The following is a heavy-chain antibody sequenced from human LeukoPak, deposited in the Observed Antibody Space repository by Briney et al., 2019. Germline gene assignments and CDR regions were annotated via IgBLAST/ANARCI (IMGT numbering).Heavy chain of an antibody. CDR1: GYTFTRSA. CDR3: ARDEVDYYGMDV. V-gene: IGHV1-3*04. Sequence: PGGSLRLSCAASGYTFTRSALHWVRQAPGQRLEWMGWTSNYNGNTKYSEKFQGRVTITRDTSANIVYMELNSLRSQDTGVYYCARDEVDYYGMDVWGQGTTITVSS. J-gene: IGHJ6*02. CDR2: TSNYNGNT. D-gene: IGHD3-10*01.